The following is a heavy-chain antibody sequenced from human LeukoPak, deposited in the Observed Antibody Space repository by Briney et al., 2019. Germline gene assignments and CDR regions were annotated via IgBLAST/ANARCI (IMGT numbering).Heavy chain of an antibody. CDR1: GFTFSSYG. CDR2: ISGSGGST. J-gene: IGHJ4*02. Sequence: GGSLRLSCAASGFTFSSYGMSWVRQAPGKGLEWVSSISGSGGSTYYADSVKGRFTISRDNSKNTLYLQMNSLRAEDKAVYYCATPPTVTRNYWGQGTLVTVSS. CDR3: ATPPTVTRNY. V-gene: IGHV3-23*01. D-gene: IGHD4-17*01.